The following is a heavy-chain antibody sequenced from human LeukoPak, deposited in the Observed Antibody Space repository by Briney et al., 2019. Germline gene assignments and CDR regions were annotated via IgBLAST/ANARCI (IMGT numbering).Heavy chain of an antibody. V-gene: IGHV4-31*03. CDR3: ASGAVADPTDAFDI. CDR1: GGSISSGGYY. J-gene: IGHJ3*02. CDR2: IYYSGST. Sequence: SETLSLTCTVSGGSISSGGYYWSWIRQHPGKGLEWIGYIYYSGSTYYNPSLKSRVTISVDTSKNQFSLKLSSVTAADTAVYYCASGAVADPTDAFDIWGQGTMVTVSS. D-gene: IGHD6-19*01.